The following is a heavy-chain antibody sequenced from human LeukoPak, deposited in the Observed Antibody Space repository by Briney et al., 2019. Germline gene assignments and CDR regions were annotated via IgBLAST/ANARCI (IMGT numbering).Heavy chain of an antibody. CDR1: GFTFDDYA. CDR2: ISWNSGSI. D-gene: IGHD6-19*01. V-gene: IGHV3-9*01. Sequence: QPGGSLRLSCAASGFTFDDYAMHWVRQAPGKGLEWVSGISWNSGSIGYADSVKGRFTISRDNAKNSLYLQMNSLRAEDTAVYYCARADYSSGWYYYYYGMDVWGQGTTVTVSS. CDR3: ARADYSSGWYYYYYGMDV. J-gene: IGHJ6*02.